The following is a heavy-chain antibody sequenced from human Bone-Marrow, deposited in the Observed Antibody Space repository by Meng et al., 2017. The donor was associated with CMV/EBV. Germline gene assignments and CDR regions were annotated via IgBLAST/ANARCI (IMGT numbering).Heavy chain of an antibody. CDR3: ARDLGPNYYDTSGYGFDY. J-gene: IGHJ4*02. Sequence: LTGYYMHWVRPAPGQGLEWMGWINPNSGDTNSAQKFQGRVTMTRDTSISTAYMELSRLRSDDTAMYYCARDLGPNYYDTSGYGFDYWGQGTLVTVSS. CDR1: LTGYY. D-gene: IGHD3-22*01. CDR2: INPNSGDT. V-gene: IGHV1-2*02.